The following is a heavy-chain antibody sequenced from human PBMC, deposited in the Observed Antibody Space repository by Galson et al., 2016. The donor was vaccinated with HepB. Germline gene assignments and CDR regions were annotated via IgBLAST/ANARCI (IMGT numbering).Heavy chain of an antibody. V-gene: IGHV4-30-4*01. CDR1: GDSINSSDYW. J-gene: IGHJ4*02. CDR3: ARASNLESDFDY. D-gene: IGHD3-3*01. Sequence: TLSLTCAVSGDSINSSDYWWTWIRQPPGKGLEWVGFIYYTGTTHYDPSLRSRLRMSVDTSRNQFYLELTSVTAADTAKYYGARASNLESDFDYWGQGMLVTVSS. CDR2: IYYTGTT.